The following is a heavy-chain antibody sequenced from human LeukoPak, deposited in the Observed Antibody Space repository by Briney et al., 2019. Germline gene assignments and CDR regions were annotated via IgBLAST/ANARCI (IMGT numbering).Heavy chain of an antibody. J-gene: IGHJ4*02. Sequence: GGSLRLSCAASGFTFSSYAMHWVRQAPGKGLEWVAVISYDGSNKYYADSVKGRFTISRDNSKNTLYLQMNSLRAEDTAVYYCARVGGDWAFDYWGQGTLVIVSS. CDR1: GFTFSSYA. V-gene: IGHV3-30-3*01. D-gene: IGHD2-21*02. CDR2: ISYDGSNK. CDR3: ARVGGDWAFDY.